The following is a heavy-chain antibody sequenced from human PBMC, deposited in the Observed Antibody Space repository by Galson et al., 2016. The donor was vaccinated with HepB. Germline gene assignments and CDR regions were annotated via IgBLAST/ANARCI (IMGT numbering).Heavy chain of an antibody. CDR2: ISSSSSYI. V-gene: IGHV3-21*01. D-gene: IGHD6-19*01. Sequence: SLRLSCAASGFTFSSYSMAWIRQPPGKGLEWVSSISSSSSYIHYADSVRGRFTISRDITKNSLYLQMDSLRVEETAVYYCARGWDTSGWNIGYWGQGTLVTVSS. CDR1: GFTFSSYS. CDR3: ARGWDTSGWNIGY. J-gene: IGHJ1*01.